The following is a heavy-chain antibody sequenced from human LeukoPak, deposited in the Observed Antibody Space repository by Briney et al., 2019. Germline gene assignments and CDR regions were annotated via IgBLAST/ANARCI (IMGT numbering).Heavy chain of an antibody. J-gene: IGHJ4*02. CDR1: GGSISSYY. CDR3: AASRSSGDPIY. CDR2: FYHSRGS. V-gene: IGHV4-59*13. Sequence: PSETLSLTCTVSGGSISSYYWSWIRQPPGKGLEWIGYFYHSRGSNYNPSLKSQVTISVDTSKNQVSLKLTSVTAADTAVYYCAASRSSGDPIYWGQGTLVTVSS. D-gene: IGHD3-10*01.